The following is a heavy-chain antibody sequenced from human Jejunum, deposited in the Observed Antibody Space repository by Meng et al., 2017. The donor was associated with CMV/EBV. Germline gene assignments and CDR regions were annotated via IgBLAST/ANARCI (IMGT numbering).Heavy chain of an antibody. CDR2: INGDGTSS. J-gene: IGHJ4*02. CDR3: VTNVYCSGGGCRNY. Sequence: SGFTFSGDWMHWVRQAPGKGLMLVSRINGDGTSSGYADSVKGRFTISRDNANNMLYLQLDSLRAEDTAVYYCVTNVYCSGGGCRNYWGQGTLVTVSS. V-gene: IGHV3-74*01. D-gene: IGHD2-15*01. CDR1: GFTFSGDW.